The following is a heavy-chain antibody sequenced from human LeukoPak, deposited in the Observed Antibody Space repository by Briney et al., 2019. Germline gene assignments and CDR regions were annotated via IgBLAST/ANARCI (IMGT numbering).Heavy chain of an antibody. CDR1: GGSISSGGYS. D-gene: IGHD4-17*01. CDR3: ARADGDPGNFDY. Sequence: SETLSLTCTVSGGSISSGGYSWSWIRQPPGKGLEWIGYIYHSGSTYYNPSLKSRVTISVDRSKNQFSLKLSSVTAADTAVYYCARADGDPGNFDYWGQGTLVTVSS. CDR2: IYHSGST. V-gene: IGHV4-30-2*01. J-gene: IGHJ4*02.